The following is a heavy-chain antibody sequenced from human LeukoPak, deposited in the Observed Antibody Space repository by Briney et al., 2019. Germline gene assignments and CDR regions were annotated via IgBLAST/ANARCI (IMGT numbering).Heavy chain of an antibody. D-gene: IGHD2-2*01. CDR2: INPNSGGT. V-gene: IGHV1-2*04. CDR3: ARSGGYCSSTSCTKRSYYYYMDV. J-gene: IGHJ6*03. Sequence: ASVKVSCKASGYTFTGYYMHWVRQAPGQGLEWMGWINPNSGGTNYAQKFQGWVTMTRDTSISTAYMELSRLRSDDTAVYYCARSGGYCSSTSCTKRSYYYYMDVWGKGTTVTVSS. CDR1: GYTFTGYY.